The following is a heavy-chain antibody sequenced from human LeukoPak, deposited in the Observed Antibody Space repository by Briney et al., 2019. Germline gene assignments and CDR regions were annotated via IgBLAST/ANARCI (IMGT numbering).Heavy chain of an antibody. V-gene: IGHV3-15*01. D-gene: IGHD2/OR15-2a*01. CDR1: GFTFSGAW. CDR3: TTVTHFYL. Sequence: GGSLRLSCAGSGFTFSGAWLSWVRQAPGKGLEWIGRIQGGGTTGYAAPVKGRFTISRDDSKATLYLQMNSLKTEDTAIYYCTTVTHFYLGGQGILVTVPS. CDR2: IQGGGTT. J-gene: IGHJ4*02.